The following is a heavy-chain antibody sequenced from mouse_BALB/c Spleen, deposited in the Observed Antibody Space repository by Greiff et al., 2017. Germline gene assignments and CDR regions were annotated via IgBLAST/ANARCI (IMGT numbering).Heavy chain of an antibody. D-gene: IGHD3-3*01. J-gene: IGHJ2*01. V-gene: IGHV8-8*01. CDR2: IWWNDDK. CDR1: GFSLSTSGMS. CDR3: ARIEGLYFDY. Sequence: QVTLKVCGPGILQPSQTLSLTCSFSGFSLSTSGMSVGWIRQPSGKGLEWLAHIWWNDDKYYNPALKSRLTISKDTSNNQVFLKIASVVTADTATYYCARIEGLYFDYWGQGTTLTVSS.